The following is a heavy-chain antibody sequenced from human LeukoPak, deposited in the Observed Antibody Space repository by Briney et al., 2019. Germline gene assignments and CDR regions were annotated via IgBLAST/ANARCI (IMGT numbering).Heavy chain of an antibody. CDR3: ARIPAPRHYYDSSGYYLDY. CDR2: IYYSGST. CDR1: GGSISSGGYY. D-gene: IGHD3-22*01. J-gene: IGHJ4*02. Sequence: SQTLSLTCTVSGGSISSGGYYWSWIRQHPGKCLEWIGYIYYSGSTYYNPSLKSRVTISVDTSKNQFSLKLSSVTAADTAVYYCARIPAPRHYYDSSGYYLDYWGQGTLVTVSS. V-gene: IGHV4-31*03.